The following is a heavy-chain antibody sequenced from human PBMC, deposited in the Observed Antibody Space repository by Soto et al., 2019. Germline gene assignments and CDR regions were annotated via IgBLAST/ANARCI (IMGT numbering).Heavy chain of an antibody. V-gene: IGHV4-59*01. CDR2: IYHTGST. D-gene: IGHD3-16*01. J-gene: IGHJ4*02. CDR3: ARGGRGSGLYFLYYFDL. CDR1: AGSLSNYY. Sequence: LSLTCSVSAGSLSNYYWTWIRQSPGKGLEWIGEIYHTGSTKYNPSLKSRVAISVDMSKNQFSLTLSSVTPADTAVYYCARGGRGSGLYFLYYFDLWGQGTLVTVSS.